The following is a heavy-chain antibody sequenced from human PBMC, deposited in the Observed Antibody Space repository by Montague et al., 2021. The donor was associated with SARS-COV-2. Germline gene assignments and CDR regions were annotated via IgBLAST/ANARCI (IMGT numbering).Heavy chain of an antibody. V-gene: IGHV4-59*01. Sequence: SETLSLTCTVSGGSISSYYWSWIRQPPGKGLEWIGYIYYSGSNNXXPSLKGRVTISVDTSKNQFSLKLSSVTAADTAVYYCARGSGWMGNAFDIWGQGTMVTVSS. CDR3: ARGSGWMGNAFDI. D-gene: IGHD6-19*01. J-gene: IGHJ3*02. CDR1: GGSISSYY. CDR2: IYYSGSN.